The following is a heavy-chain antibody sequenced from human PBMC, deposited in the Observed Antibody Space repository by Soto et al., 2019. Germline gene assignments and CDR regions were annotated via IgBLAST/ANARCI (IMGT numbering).Heavy chain of an antibody. D-gene: IGHD2-15*01. CDR1: GFTFSDSA. CDR2: IRSKANSYAT. J-gene: IGHJ6*02. Sequence: EVQLVESGGGLVQPGGSLKLSCAASGFTFSDSAMHWVRQASGEGLEWIGRIRSKANSYATLYAASVKGRFTISRADSKNTTYLQMKSLKTEDTAVYYCTRPCSGGSCFYYYGMDVWGQGTTVTVSS. V-gene: IGHV3-73*02. CDR3: TRPCSGGSCFYYYGMDV.